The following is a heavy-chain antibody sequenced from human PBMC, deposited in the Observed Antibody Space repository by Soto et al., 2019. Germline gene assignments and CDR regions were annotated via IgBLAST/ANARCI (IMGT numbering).Heavy chain of an antibody. Sequence: PGGSLRLSCAASGFIFSNAWINWVRQAPGKGLEWVGRVKSKNDGGKTDFAAPVKGRFAISRDDSKNMVYLEMSSLKTEEKAIYYCTTDSYMTNIIVRFDYWGHGTLVTVSS. CDR3: TTDSYMTNIIVRFDY. CDR1: GFIFSNAW. CDR2: VKSKNDGGKT. V-gene: IGHV3-15*07. J-gene: IGHJ4*01. D-gene: IGHD4-17*01.